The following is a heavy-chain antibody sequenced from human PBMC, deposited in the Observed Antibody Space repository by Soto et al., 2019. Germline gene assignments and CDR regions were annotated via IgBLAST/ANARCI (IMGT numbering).Heavy chain of an antibody. V-gene: IGHV3-15*01. CDR3: TTDSELCSTSCYYYYYGMDV. Sequence: GGSLRLSCAASGFTFSNAWMSWVRQAPGKGLEWVGRIKSKTDGGTTDYAAPVKGRFTISRDDSKNTLYLQMNSLKTEDTAVYYCTTDSELCSTSCYYYYYGMDVWGQGTTVTVSS. CDR2: IKSKTDGGTT. CDR1: GFTFSNAW. D-gene: IGHD2-2*01. J-gene: IGHJ6*02.